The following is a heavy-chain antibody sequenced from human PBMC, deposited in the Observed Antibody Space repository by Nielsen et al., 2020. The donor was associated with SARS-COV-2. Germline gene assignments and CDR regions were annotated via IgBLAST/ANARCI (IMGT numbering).Heavy chain of an antibody. CDR2: IHLSGST. D-gene: IGHD3-10*01. V-gene: IGHV4-30-2*01. J-gene: IGHJ4*02. Sequence: TFDDYAMHWVRQAPGKGLEWIGYIHLSGSTNYNPSLRSRVTISADRSKNQFSLKLRSVTAADTAVYYCARAGMDYYGSGTYYISNFDYWGQGTLVSVSS. CDR3: ARAGMDYYGSGTYYISNFDY. CDR1: TFDDYA.